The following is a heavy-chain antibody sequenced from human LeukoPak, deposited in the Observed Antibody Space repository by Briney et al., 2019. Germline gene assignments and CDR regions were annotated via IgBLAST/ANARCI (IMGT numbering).Heavy chain of an antibody. D-gene: IGHD1-26*01. J-gene: IGHJ3*01. Sequence: GGSLRLSCAASGFTFASYAMSWVRQAPGKGLEWVSGIGGSGSSTYYADSVKGRFTISRDNSRNTLYLQMNSLRAEDTAVYYCAKRAFSGSYYSAFDVWGQGTMVTVSS. V-gene: IGHV3-23*01. CDR1: GFTFASYA. CDR3: AKRAFSGSYYSAFDV. CDR2: IGGSGSST.